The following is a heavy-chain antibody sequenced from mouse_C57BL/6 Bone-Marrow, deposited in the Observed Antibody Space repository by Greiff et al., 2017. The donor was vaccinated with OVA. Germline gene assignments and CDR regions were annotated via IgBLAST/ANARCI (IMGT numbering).Heavy chain of an antibody. CDR1: GFNIKNTY. J-gene: IGHJ4*01. CDR2: IDPANGNT. Sequence: VQLQQSVAELVRPGASVKLSCTASGFNIKNTYMHWVKQRHEQGLEWIGRIDPANGNTKYAPKFQGKATITADTSSNTAYLQLSSLTSEDTAIYYCARITTVVGGYYYAMDYWGQGTSVTVSS. D-gene: IGHD1-1*01. V-gene: IGHV14-3*01. CDR3: ARITTVVGGYYYAMDY.